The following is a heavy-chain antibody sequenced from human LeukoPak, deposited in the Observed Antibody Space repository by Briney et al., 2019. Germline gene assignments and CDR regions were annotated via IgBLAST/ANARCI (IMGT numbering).Heavy chain of an antibody. CDR1: GFTFSSYW. J-gene: IGHJ4*02. V-gene: IGHV3-48*01. CDR2: ISTSSSTI. Sequence: GGSLRLSCAASGFTFSSYWMHWVRQAPGKGLEWVSYISTSSSTIYYADSVKGRFTISRDNAKNSLDLQMNSLRADDTAVYYCARSGNYDCWGQGTLVTVSS. D-gene: IGHD1-26*01. CDR3: ARSGNYDC.